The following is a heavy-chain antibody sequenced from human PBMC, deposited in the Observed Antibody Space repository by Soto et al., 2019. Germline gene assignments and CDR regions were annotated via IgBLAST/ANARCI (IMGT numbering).Heavy chain of an antibody. CDR3: ARAAVSHHPFYY. J-gene: IGHJ4*02. D-gene: IGHD3-16*02. Sequence: EVQLVESGGGLVQPGGSLRLSCAATGFTFRTYWMHWVRQGPGKGLVWVSRISTAGSSTTYADSVKGRFTICRDNAKNMLYLQMNSLRAEDTAVYYCARAAVSHHPFYYWGQGSLVTVSS. CDR1: GFTFRTYW. V-gene: IGHV3-74*01. CDR2: ISTAGSST.